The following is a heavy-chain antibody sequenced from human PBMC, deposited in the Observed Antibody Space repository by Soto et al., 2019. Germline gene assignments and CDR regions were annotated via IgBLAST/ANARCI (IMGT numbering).Heavy chain of an antibody. CDR3: ARGRREMATTYPDY. CDR2: IYYSGST. Sequence: SETLSLTCTVSGGSISSGGYYWSWIRQHPGKGLEWIGYIYYSGSTYYNPSLKSRVTISVDTSKNQFSLKLSSVTAADTAVYYCARGRREMATTYPDYWGQGTLVTVSS. J-gene: IGHJ4*02. CDR1: GGSISSGGYY. D-gene: IGHD5-12*01. V-gene: IGHV4-31*02.